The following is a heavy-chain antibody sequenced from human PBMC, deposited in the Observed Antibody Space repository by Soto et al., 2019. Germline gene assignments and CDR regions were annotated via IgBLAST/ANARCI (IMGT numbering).Heavy chain of an antibody. CDR3: ARESRDGYNFAFDI. J-gene: IGHJ3*02. V-gene: IGHV3-13*05. CDR1: GFTFSSYD. Sequence: PGGSLRLSCAASGFTFSSYDMHWVRQATGKGLEWVSAIGTAGDPYYPGSVKGRFTISRENAKNSLYLQMNSLRAGDTAVYYCARESRDGYNFAFDIWGQGTTVTVSS. D-gene: IGHD5-12*01. CDR2: IGTAGDP.